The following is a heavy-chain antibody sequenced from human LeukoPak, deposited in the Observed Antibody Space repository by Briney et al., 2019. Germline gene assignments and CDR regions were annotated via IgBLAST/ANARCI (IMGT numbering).Heavy chain of an antibody. CDR1: GFTFDDYA. CDR3: ASLQDIVVVPAEPHFDY. J-gene: IGHJ4*02. CDR2: ISWNSGSI. V-gene: IGHV3-9*01. Sequence: GGSLRLSCAASGFTFDDYAMHWVRQAPGKGLEWVSGISWNSGSIGYADSVKGRFTISRDNAKNSLYLQMNSLRAEDTAVYYCASLQDIVVVPAEPHFDYWGQGTLVTVSS. D-gene: IGHD2-2*01.